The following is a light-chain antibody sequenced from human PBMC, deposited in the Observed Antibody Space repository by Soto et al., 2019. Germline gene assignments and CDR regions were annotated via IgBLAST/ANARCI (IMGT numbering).Light chain of an antibody. CDR2: GAP. Sequence: EIVMTQSPATLSVSPGEGATLSCRASQSISSNLAWYQQKPGQAPKLLIYGAPTRATGFPARFSGSGSGTEFTLTISSLQSEDFAVYYCQQYNDWPLTFGGGTKVDIK. V-gene: IGKV3-15*01. CDR3: QQYNDWPLT. J-gene: IGKJ4*01. CDR1: QSISSN.